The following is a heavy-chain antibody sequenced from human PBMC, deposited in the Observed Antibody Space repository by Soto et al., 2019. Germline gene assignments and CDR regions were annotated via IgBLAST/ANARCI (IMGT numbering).Heavy chain of an antibody. J-gene: IGHJ4*02. CDR2: IHIDGNT. Sequence: SGGSLRLSCAASGFSVSNNHMSWVRQAPGKGLGWVSLIHIDGNTYYTDAVKGRFTISRDYSKNTLFLQMNNLRAEDTALYYCARDGSGPFGYWGQGTQVTVSS. V-gene: IGHV3-53*01. CDR1: GFSVSNNH. CDR3: ARDGSGPFGY. D-gene: IGHD2-15*01.